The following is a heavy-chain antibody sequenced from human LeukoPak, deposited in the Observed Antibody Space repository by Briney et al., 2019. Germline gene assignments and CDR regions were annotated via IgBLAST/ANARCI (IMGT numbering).Heavy chain of an antibody. CDR1: GGTFSSYA. CDR3: ARDLSVIAAAAHGRNWFDP. CDR2: IIPILGIA. D-gene: IGHD6-25*01. J-gene: IGHJ5*02. Sequence: GASVKVSCKASGGTFSSYAISWMRQAPGQGLEWMGRIIPILGIANYAQKFQGRVTITADKSTSTAYMELSSLRSEDTAVYYCARDLSVIAAAAHGRNWFDPWGQGTLVTVSS. V-gene: IGHV1-69*04.